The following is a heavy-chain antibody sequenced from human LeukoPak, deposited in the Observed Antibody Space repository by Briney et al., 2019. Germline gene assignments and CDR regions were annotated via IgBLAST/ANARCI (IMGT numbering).Heavy chain of an antibody. CDR3: ARDGGSSGYSPSDAFDI. CDR1: GGSISSYY. D-gene: IGHD3-22*01. J-gene: IGHJ3*02. CDR2: IYYSGST. V-gene: IGHV4-59*01. Sequence: SETLSLTCTVSGGSISSYYWSWIRQPPGKGLEWIGYIYYSGSTNYNPSLKSRVTISVDTSKNQFSLKLSSVTAADTAVYYCARDGGSSGYSPSDAFDIWGQGTMVTVSS.